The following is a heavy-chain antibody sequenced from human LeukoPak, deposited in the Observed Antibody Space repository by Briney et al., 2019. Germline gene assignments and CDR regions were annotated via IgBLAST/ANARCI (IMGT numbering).Heavy chain of an antibody. V-gene: IGHV4-39*07. CDR2: IYYSGST. CDR3: ARRYGSGSSGTFDY. CDR1: GGSISSSSYY. J-gene: IGHJ4*02. Sequence: SETLSLTCTVSGGSISSSSYYWGWIRQPPRKGLEWIGSIYYSGSTYYNPSLKSRVTISVDTSKNQFSLKLSSVTAADTAVYYCARRYGSGSSGTFDYWGQGTLVTVSS. D-gene: IGHD3-10*01.